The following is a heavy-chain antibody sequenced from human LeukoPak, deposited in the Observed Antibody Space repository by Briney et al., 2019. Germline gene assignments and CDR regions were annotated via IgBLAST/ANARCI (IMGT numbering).Heavy chain of an antibody. D-gene: IGHD4-17*01. CDR3: ARDLNMDGDGAYYYYMDV. CDR1: GGTFSSYA. CDR2: IIPIFGTA. V-gene: IGHV1-69*05. J-gene: IGHJ6*03. Sequence: SVKVSCKASGGTFSSYAISWVRQAPGQGPEWMGGIIPIFGTANYAQKFQGRVTITTDESTSTAYMELSSLRSEDTAVYYCARDLNMDGDGAYYYYMDVWGKGTTVTVSS.